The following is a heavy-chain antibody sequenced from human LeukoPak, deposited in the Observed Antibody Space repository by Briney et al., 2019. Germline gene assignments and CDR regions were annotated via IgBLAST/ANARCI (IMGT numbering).Heavy chain of an antibody. Sequence: ASVKISCKASGYTFTSDYMHWVRQAPVHGLEWMGIKNPSGGSTSYAQKFQGRVTMTRDTSTSTVYMELSSLRSEDTAVYYCARNLGYCSGGSCNTVTTHYYYYGMDVWGQGTTVTVSS. CDR3: ARNLGYCSGGSCNTVTTHYYYYGMDV. CDR1: GYTFTSDY. V-gene: IGHV1-46*01. D-gene: IGHD2-15*01. J-gene: IGHJ6*02. CDR2: KNPSGGST.